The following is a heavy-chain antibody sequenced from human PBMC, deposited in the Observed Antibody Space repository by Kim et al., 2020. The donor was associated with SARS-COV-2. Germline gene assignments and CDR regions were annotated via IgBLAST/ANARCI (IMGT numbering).Heavy chain of an antibody. J-gene: IGHJ4*01. D-gene: IGHD6-19*01. CDR1: GSPFSRHG. Sequence: GGSLRLSCAVSGSPFSRHGMHWARQAPGKGLEWVAVISYDGTEKSYTDSVKGRFTVSKDDSKSVMYLHMDSLRAEDTAVYYCARWAGTRSGVYCLDYWC. CDR2: ISYDGTEK. CDR3: ARWAGTRSGVYCLDY. V-gene: IGHV3-33*01.